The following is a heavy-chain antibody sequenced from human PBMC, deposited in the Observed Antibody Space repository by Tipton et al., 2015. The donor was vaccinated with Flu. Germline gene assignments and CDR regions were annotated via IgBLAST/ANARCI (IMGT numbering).Heavy chain of an antibody. J-gene: IGHJ3*02. CDR3: ARDLRGYSGYTGGDAFDM. CDR1: GGSISTYY. Sequence: LVQSSETLSLTCTVSGGSISTYYWSWIRQPAGKGLEWIGRIYSGGSTNYNAPLESRVTLPRDTSKNHISLRLTSATAADTALYYCARDLRGYSGYTGGDAFDMWGRGIMVFVSS. D-gene: IGHD5-12*01. CDR2: IYSGGST. V-gene: IGHV4-4*07.